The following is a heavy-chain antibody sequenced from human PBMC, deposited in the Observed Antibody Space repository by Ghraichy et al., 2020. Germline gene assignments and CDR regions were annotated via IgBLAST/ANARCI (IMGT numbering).Heavy chain of an antibody. J-gene: IGHJ4*02. V-gene: IGHV4-34*01. CDR2: INHSGST. Sequence: SQTLSLTCAVYGGSFSGYYWSWIRQPPGKGLEWIGEINHSGSTNYNPSLKSRVTISVDTSKNQFSLKLSSVTAADTAVYYCARGLVNLWFGELGRMNRPHLDYWGQGTLVTVSS. CDR3: ARGLVNLWFGELGRMNRPHLDY. CDR1: GGSFSGYY. D-gene: IGHD3-10*01.